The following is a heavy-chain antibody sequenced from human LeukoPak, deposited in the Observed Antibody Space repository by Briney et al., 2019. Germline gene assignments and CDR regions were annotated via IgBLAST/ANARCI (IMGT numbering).Heavy chain of an antibody. CDR1: GFNFNNFA. Sequence: GGSLRLSCAASGFNFNNFAMSWVRQAPGKGLEWLSAMTGPADTTYYAESVKGRSTISRDYSKSMVFLQMNSLRVEDTAIYYCAKGAEIDHWGQGTLVTVSS. V-gene: IGHV3-23*01. J-gene: IGHJ4*02. CDR2: MTGPADTT. CDR3: AKGAEIDH.